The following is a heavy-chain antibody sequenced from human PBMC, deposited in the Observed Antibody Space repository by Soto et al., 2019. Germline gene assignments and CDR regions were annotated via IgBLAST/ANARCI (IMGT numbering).Heavy chain of an antibody. CDR1: GFPFSTYG. J-gene: IGHJ6*03. V-gene: IGHV3-30*18. CDR3: AKDLSPYDILTGYLDYMDV. D-gene: IGHD3-9*01. CDR2: TSFDGRKK. Sequence: VQLVESGGGVVQPGRSLRLSCAASGFPFSTYGMHWVRQAPGKGLEWVAVTSFDGRKKYHADSVKGRFTISRDNSKNTLYLQMNSLRPEDTALYYCAKDLSPYDILTGYLDYMDVWGKGTTVTVSS.